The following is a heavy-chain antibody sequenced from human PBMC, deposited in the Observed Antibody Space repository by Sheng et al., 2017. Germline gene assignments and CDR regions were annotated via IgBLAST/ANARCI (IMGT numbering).Heavy chain of an antibody. V-gene: IGHV1-2*02. J-gene: IGHJ4*02. D-gene: IGHD6-6*01. CDR3: ARCSYTRSSYYDY. CDR1: GYPFTGFY. CDR2: INPNSGGA. Sequence: QVQLVQSGAEVKKPGASVKVSCEASGYPFTGFYIYWVRQAPGQGLEWLGWINPNSGGATYAQKFRGRVTMTRDTSTSTAYMELSSLTTDDTAIYYCARCSYTRSSYYDYWGQGT.